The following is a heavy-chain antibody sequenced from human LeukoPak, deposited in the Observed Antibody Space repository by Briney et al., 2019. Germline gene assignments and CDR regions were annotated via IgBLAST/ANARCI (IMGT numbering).Heavy chain of an antibody. Sequence: GGSLRLSCAASGFTFSSYWVHWVRQAPGKGLVWVSRINSDGNNTNYADSVKGRFTTSRDNAKNTLYLQMNSLRAEDTALYYCARAEDCSSTTCPRAFDIWGQGTMVTVSS. V-gene: IGHV3-74*01. CDR1: GFTFSSYW. J-gene: IGHJ3*02. D-gene: IGHD2-2*01. CDR3: ARAEDCSSTTCPRAFDI. CDR2: INSDGNNT.